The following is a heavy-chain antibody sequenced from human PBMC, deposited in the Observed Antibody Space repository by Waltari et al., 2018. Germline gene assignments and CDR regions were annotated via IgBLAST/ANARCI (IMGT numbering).Heavy chain of an antibody. J-gene: IGHJ6*02. Sequence: EVQLVESGGGLVQPGGSLRLSCVASGITFSIDEMNWVRQAPGKGLEWVSYTSVSGTNIYYADSVKGRFTISRDDVKNSLFLQMNSLRAEDAGVYYCATTPRNWNYYYYGMDVWGQGTTVTVSS. CDR3: ATTPRNWNYYYYGMDV. CDR2: TSVSGTNI. CDR1: GITFSIDE. V-gene: IGHV3-48*03. D-gene: IGHD1-1*01.